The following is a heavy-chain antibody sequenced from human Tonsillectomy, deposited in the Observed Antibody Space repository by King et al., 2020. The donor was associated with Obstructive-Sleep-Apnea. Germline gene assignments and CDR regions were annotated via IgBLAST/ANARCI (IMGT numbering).Heavy chain of an antibody. CDR1: GDSISSYY. V-gene: IGHV4-59*08. Sequence: LQLQESGPGLVKPSETLSLTCTVSGDSISSYYWSWIRQPPGKGLEWIGYIYYSGSTKYNPSLKSRVTISVDTSKNQFSLKRSSVTAADTAVYYCARNTEHYYYYGMDVWGQGTTVTVSS. J-gene: IGHJ6*02. D-gene: IGHD1-26*01. CDR2: IYYSGST. CDR3: ARNTEHYYYYGMDV.